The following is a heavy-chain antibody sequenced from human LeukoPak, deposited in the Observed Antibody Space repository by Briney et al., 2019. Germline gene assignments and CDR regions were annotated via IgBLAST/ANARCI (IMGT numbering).Heavy chain of an antibody. Sequence: GASVKVSCKASGYTFTSYDINWVRQAPGQGLEWMGIINPSGGSTSYAQKFQGRVTMTRDMSTSTVYMELSSLRSEDTAVYYCARVAAAGTGYFDYWGQGTLVTVSS. CDR3: ARVAAAGTGYFDY. J-gene: IGHJ4*02. V-gene: IGHV1-46*01. D-gene: IGHD6-13*01. CDR2: INPSGGST. CDR1: GYTFTSYD.